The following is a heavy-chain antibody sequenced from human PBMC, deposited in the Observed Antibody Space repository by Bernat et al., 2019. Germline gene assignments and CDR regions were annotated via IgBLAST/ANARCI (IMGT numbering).Heavy chain of an antibody. CDR1: GFTFGDYA. D-gene: IGHD5-18*01. Sequence: EVQLVESGGGLVQPGWSLRLSCTASGFTFGDYAMSWFRQAPGKGLEWVGFIRSKAYGGTTEYAASVKGRFTISRDDSKSIAYLQMNSLKTEDTAVYYCTRVPGYSYGLGAFDIWGQGTMVTVSS. J-gene: IGHJ3*02. CDR2: IRSKAYGGTT. CDR3: TRVPGYSYGLGAFDI. V-gene: IGHV3-49*03.